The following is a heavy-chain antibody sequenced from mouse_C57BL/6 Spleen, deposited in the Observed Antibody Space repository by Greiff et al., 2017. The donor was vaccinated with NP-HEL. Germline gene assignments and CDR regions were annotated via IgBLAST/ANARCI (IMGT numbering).Heavy chain of an antibody. CDR1: GYSFTGYY. D-gene: IGHD1-1*01. Sequence: EVQLVESGPELVKPGASVKISCKASGYSFTGYYMNWVKQSPEKSLEWIGEINPSTGGTTYNQKFKAKATLTVDKSSTTAYMQLKSLTSEDSAVYYCASYSATGYAMDYWGQGTSVTVSS. CDR3: ASYSATGYAMDY. V-gene: IGHV1-42*01. J-gene: IGHJ4*01. CDR2: INPSTGGT.